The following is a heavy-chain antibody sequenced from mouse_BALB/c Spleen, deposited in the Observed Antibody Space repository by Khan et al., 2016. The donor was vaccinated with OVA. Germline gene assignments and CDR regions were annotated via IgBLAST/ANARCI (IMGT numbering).Heavy chain of an antibody. V-gene: IGHV14-3*02. CDR1: GFTIKDTY. Sequence: VQLKESGAELVKPGASVKLSCTASGFTIKDTYIHWVKQRPEQGLEWIGRIDPANGNTQYDPKFQDKAPMTADNSSNTAYLRLSRLTSEDTAVYNCARPFYYYGALDYWGQGTLVTVSA. CDR2: IDPANGNT. D-gene: IGHD1-1*01. J-gene: IGHJ4*01. CDR3: ARPFYYYGALDY.